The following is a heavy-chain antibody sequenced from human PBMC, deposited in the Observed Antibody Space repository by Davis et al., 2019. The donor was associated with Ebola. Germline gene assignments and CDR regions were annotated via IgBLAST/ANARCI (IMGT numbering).Heavy chain of an antibody. Sequence: GGSLRLSCAASGFTFSSYAMSWVRQAPGKGLEWVSAISRSGGSTYYADSVKGRFTISRDNSRNTLYLQMNGLRVEDTAIYYCAKDTANIWFDIWGQGTLVTVSS. CDR1: GFTFSSYA. V-gene: IGHV3-23*01. CDR2: ISRSGGST. CDR3: AKDTANIWFDI. D-gene: IGHD3-9*01. J-gene: IGHJ4*02.